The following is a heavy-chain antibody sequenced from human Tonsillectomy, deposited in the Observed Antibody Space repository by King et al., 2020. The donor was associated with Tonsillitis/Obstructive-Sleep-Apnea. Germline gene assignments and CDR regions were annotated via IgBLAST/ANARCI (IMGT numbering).Heavy chain of an antibody. CDR2: IYYSGST. J-gene: IGHJ3*02. CDR1: GGSINSFY. CDR3: AREGLAAFDI. Sequence: QLQESGPGLVKPSETLSLTCTVSGGSINSFYWSWIRQPPGKGLEWLGYIYYSGSTKYNPSLKSRVTISVDTSKNQFSLGLSSVTAADTAVYYCAREGLAAFDIWGQGTMVTVSS. V-gene: IGHV4-59*01.